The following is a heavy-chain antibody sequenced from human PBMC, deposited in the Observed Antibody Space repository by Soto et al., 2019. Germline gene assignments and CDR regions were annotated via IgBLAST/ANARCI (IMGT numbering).Heavy chain of an antibody. D-gene: IGHD4-17*01. CDR1: GFGFSTHA. CDR2: ITNTGITT. CDR3: AKGFDSGDTKHIDH. Sequence: GGSLRLSCAASGFGFSTHALSWVRQAPGKGLEWLSSITNTGITTHYADSVKGRFTISRENSRNTLHLQMNNLRVDDTAVYYCAKGFDSGDTKHIDHWGQGTLVTVS. J-gene: IGHJ4*02. V-gene: IGHV3-23*01.